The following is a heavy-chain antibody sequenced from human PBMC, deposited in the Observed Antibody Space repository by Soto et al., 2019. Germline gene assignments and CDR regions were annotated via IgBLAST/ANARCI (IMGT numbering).Heavy chain of an antibody. V-gene: IGHV1-2*02. CDR3: ARESGGATATLDYYYFYMDV. D-gene: IGHD5-12*01. CDR2: INPNGGAT. J-gene: IGHJ6*03. Sequence: QVQLVQSGAEVKKPGASVKVSCKTSGDSFSAFYLHWVRQAPGQGLEWLGWINPNGGATKYAQKFRGRVAMTRGPPIRTAYLELSSLRSDDTAIYYCARESGGATATLDYYYFYMDVWGKGTTVTVSS. CDR1: GDSFSAFY.